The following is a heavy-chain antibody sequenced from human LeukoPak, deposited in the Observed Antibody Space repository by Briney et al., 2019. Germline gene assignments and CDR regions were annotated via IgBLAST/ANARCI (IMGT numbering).Heavy chain of an antibody. D-gene: IGHD3-10*01. CDR2: IQSTGRT. J-gene: IGHJ3*01. CDR1: GGSISSYY. V-gene: IGHV4-4*08. Sequence: SETLSLTCTVSGGSISSYYWSWIRQPPGKGLEWIGAIQSTGRTFSNPSLKSRVTISVDTSKKQFSLDLRSATAADTAVYYCARRRHHFDYYDVWGQGTRVTVSS. CDR3: ARRRHHFDYYDV.